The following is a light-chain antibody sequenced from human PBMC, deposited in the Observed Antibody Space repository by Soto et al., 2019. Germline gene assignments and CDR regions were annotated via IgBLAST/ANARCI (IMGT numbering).Light chain of an antibody. V-gene: IGKV4-1*01. Sequence: DIVMTQSPDSLAVSLVERATINCKSSQSVLYSSHNKNYLAWYQQKPGQPPKLLIYSASTREFGVPDRFSGNGSGTDFTLTISSLQAEDVAVYYCQQYHSTPKTFGQGTKVEIK. CDR2: SAS. CDR3: QQYHSTPKT. J-gene: IGKJ1*01. CDR1: QSVLYSSHNKNY.